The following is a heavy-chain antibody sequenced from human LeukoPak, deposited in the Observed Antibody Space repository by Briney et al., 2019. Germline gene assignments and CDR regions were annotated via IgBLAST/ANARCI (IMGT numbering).Heavy chain of an antibody. CDR2: IHYTGTT. Sequence: KPSETLSLTCIVSGGSINSHYWNWIRQPPGKGLEWIGDIHYTGTTKYNPSVKSRVTISIDTSKNQFSLELSSVTATDTAVYFCATNRVGTYDRPFDIWGQGTMVTVSS. V-gene: IGHV4-59*08. CDR3: ATNRVGTYDRPFDI. CDR1: GGSINSHY. J-gene: IGHJ3*02. D-gene: IGHD1-26*01.